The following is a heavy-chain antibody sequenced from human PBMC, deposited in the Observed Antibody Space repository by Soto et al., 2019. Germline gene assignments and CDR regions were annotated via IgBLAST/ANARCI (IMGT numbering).Heavy chain of an antibody. D-gene: IGHD3-16*01. CDR3: ARGGSYYAH. CDR2: INSVSGGT. CDR1: GNTHTIYF. V-gene: IGHV1-2*02. J-gene: IGHJ4*02. Sequence: QVQLVQSGAEVKQPGASVRVSCKASGNTHTIYFIHWXRQXPGQGLEWMGWINSVSGGTNYAPRFRGRVSMTRDTSSATAFMDLSGLRSDDTAVYYCARGGSYYAHWGQGTLVTVSS.